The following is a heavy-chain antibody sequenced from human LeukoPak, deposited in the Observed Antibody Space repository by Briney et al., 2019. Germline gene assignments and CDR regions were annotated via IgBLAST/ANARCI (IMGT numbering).Heavy chain of an antibody. Sequence: GGSLRLSCAASGFTFSNYWMQWVRQAPGKGLVWVSRINSDGSTTSYADSVKGRFTVSRDNAKNTLFLQMHSLRAEDTAVYYCAREGYCSGGSCYRGFDYWGRGTLVTVSS. V-gene: IGHV3-74*01. J-gene: IGHJ4*02. CDR2: INSDGSTT. D-gene: IGHD2-15*01. CDR1: GFTFSNYW. CDR3: AREGYCSGGSCYRGFDY.